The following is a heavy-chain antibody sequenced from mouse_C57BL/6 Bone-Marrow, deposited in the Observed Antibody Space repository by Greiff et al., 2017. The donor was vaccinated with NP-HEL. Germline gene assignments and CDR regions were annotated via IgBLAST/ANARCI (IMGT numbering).Heavy chain of an antibody. D-gene: IGHD2-3*01. CDR1: GFTFSDFY. J-gene: IGHJ3*01. V-gene: IGHV7-1*01. CDR2: SRNKANDYTT. Sequence: DVMLVESGGGLVQSGRSLRLSCATSGFTFSDFYMEWVRQAPGKGLEWIAASRNKANDYTTEYSASVKGRFIVSRDTSQSILYLQMNALRAEDTAIYYCARDFYDSRFAYWGQGTLVTVSA. CDR3: ARDFYDSRFAY.